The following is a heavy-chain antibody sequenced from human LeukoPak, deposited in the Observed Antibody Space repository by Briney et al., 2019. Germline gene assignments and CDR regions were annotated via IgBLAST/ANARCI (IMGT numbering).Heavy chain of an antibody. CDR1: GFTFSRYA. D-gene: IGHD3-10*01. Sequence: GGSLRLSCAASGFTFSRYAMNWVRQAPGKGLEWVSAISGSGDNTYYAASVKGRFTISRDNSKNTLYLQMNSLRAEDTAVYYCARDTGTTYYYGSGSSDGMDVWGQGTTVTVSS. V-gene: IGHV3-23*01. CDR3: ARDTGTTYYYGSGSSDGMDV. J-gene: IGHJ6*02. CDR2: ISGSGDNT.